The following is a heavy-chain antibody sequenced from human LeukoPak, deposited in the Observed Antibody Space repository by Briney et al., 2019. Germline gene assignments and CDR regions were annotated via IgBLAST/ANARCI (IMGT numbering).Heavy chain of an antibody. V-gene: IGHV3-53*01. J-gene: IGHJ6*04. CDR3: STSPSWGV. CDR1: GFTVINNY. CDR2: IYSGGTT. D-gene: IGHD3-16*01. Sequence: GGSLRLSCAASGFTVINNYMTWVRQAPGKGLEWVSVIYSGGTTHYADSVKGRFTISRDNSKNTLYLQMNSLRVDDTAVYYCSTSPSWGVWGEGTTVTVSS.